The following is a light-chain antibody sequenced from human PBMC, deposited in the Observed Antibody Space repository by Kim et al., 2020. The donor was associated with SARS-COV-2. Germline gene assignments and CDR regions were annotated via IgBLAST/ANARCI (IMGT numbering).Light chain of an antibody. CDR1: SSDVGSYNR. CDR2: EVS. Sequence: QSDTISCTGTSSDVGSYNRVSWYQHPPGTAPKLMIYEVSNRPSGVPDRFSGSKSGNTASLTISGLQAEDEADYYCSSYTSSSTLMVFGGGTQLTVL. J-gene: IGLJ2*01. V-gene: IGLV2-18*02. CDR3: SSYTSSSTLMV.